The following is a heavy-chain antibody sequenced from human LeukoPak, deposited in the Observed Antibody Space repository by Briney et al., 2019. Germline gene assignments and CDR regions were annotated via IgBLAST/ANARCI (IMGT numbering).Heavy chain of an antibody. Sequence: SVKVSCKASGGTFSSYAISWVRQAPGQGLEWMGRIIPILGIANYAQKFQGRVTITADKSTSTAYMELSSLRSEDTAVYYCARGQRSGYSYGYVFDYWGQGTLVTVSS. D-gene: IGHD5-18*01. V-gene: IGHV1-69*04. CDR1: GGTFSSYA. CDR3: ARGQRSGYSYGYVFDY. J-gene: IGHJ4*02. CDR2: IIPILGIA.